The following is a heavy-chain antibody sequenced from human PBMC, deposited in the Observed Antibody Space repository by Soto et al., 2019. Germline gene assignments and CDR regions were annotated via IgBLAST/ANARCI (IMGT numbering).Heavy chain of an antibody. CDR1: GFNLCRSR. CDR2: INSDGSST. V-gene: IGHV3-74*01. Sequence: GSLRSSCAGRGFNLCRSRRPPVRQAPGKGLVWGSRINSDGSSTSYADPVKGRFTISRDNAKNTLYLQMNSLRAEDTAVYYCAREGKDCTNGVCYTSFDYWGQGTLVTVSS. D-gene: IGHD2-8*01. J-gene: IGHJ4*02. CDR3: AREGKDCTNGVCYTSFDY.